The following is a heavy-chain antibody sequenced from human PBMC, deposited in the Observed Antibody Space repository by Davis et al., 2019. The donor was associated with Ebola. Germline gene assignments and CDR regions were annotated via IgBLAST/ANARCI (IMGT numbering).Heavy chain of an antibody. CDR3: ASDPSMIVVVITGDY. CDR1: GFTFSSYA. V-gene: IGHV3-23*01. J-gene: IGHJ4*02. D-gene: IGHD3-22*01. CDR2: ISGSGGST. Sequence: GESLKISCAASGFTFSSYAMSWVRQAPGKGLEWVSAISGSGGSTYYADSVKGRFTISRDNSKNTLYLQMNSLRAEDTAVYYCASDPSMIVVVITGDYWGQGTLVTVSS.